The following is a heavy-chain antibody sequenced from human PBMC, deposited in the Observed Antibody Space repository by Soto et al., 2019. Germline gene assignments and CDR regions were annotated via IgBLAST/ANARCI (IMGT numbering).Heavy chain of an antibody. J-gene: IGHJ5*02. CDR1: GFTFSSFV. CDR3: ATEPTPDSSCWYTPGP. D-gene: IGHD6-13*01. CDR2: VSPGGDVS. Sequence: LRLSCAASGFTFSSFVMNWVRQAPGKGLEWVSTVSPGGDVSHYTDSVKGRFTISRDNSKNTLYLQMNSLRAEDTAVYYCATEPTPDSSCWYTPGPWGQGTLVTVSS. V-gene: IGHV3-23*01.